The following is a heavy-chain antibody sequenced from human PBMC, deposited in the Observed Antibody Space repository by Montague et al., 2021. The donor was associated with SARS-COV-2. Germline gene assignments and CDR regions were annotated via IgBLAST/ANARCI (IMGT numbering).Heavy chain of an antibody. V-gene: IGHV4-59*01. Sequence: SETLSLTCTVSGGSISSYYWSWIRQPPGKGLEWIGYIYYSGSTNYNPSLKSRVTISVDTSKNQFSLKLSSVTAADTAVYYYARECSGRVYYYYGTDVWGQGTTVTVSS. CDR1: GGSISSYY. J-gene: IGHJ6*02. CDR2: IYYSGST. CDR3: ARECSGRVYYYYGTDV. D-gene: IGHD3-10*02.